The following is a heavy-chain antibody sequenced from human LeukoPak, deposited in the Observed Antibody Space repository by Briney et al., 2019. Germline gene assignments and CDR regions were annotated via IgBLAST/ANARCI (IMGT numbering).Heavy chain of an antibody. J-gene: IGHJ4*02. CDR3: ARGKIMRSAFDY. Sequence: SVKVSCQASGGTFSSYAISWVQPAAGQGLEWMGRIIPILCIANYAQKFQGRVTITADISTSTVYMELSSLRSEDTGVYYCARGKIMRSAFDYWGQGTLVTVSS. CDR2: IIPILCIA. D-gene: IGHD3-16*01. V-gene: IGHV1-69*04. CDR1: GGTFSSYA.